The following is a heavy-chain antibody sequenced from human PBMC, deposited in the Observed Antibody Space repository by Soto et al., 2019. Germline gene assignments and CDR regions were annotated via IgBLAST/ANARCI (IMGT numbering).Heavy chain of an antibody. Sequence: KTSETLSLTCTVSGGSISSGGYYWSWIRQHPGKGLEWIGYIYYSGSTYYNPSLKSRVTISVDTSKNQFSLKLSSVTAADTAVYYCARDMKFDYYDSSGLGPPSYYYGMDVWGQGTTVTVSS. CDR2: IYYSGST. CDR1: GGSISSGGYY. D-gene: IGHD3-22*01. V-gene: IGHV4-31*03. J-gene: IGHJ6*02. CDR3: ARDMKFDYYDSSGLGPPSYYYGMDV.